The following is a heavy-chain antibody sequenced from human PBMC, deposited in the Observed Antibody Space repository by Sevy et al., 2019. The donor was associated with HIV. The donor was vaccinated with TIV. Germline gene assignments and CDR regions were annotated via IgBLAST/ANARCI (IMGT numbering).Heavy chain of an antibody. J-gene: IGHJ4*02. CDR2: IYAGGTA. D-gene: IGHD2-15*01. CDR3: ASEYCSRGSCFFDY. Sequence: GGSLRLSCVVSGFDIRSNYMRWVRQAPGKGLEWVSHIYAGGTAYYADSVKGRFTFSRDDSKNTVSLQMRSLRVEDSAVYYCASEYCSRGSCFFDYWGQGIQLTVSS. V-gene: IGHV3-53*01. CDR1: GFDIRSNY.